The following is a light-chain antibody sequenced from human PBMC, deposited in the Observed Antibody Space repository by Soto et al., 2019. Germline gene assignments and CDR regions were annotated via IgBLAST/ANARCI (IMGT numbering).Light chain of an antibody. CDR3: QQSDTHPLT. V-gene: IGKV1-33*01. J-gene: IGKJ4*01. CDR1: QDIRKY. Sequence: DIQMTQSPSSLSASVGDRVSITCQASQDIRKYLNWYQHKPGKAPKLLIHDASNLQSGVPSRFSGSGSGTDFTFTISSLQPEDVATDYCQQSDTHPLTFGGGTKVEMK. CDR2: DAS.